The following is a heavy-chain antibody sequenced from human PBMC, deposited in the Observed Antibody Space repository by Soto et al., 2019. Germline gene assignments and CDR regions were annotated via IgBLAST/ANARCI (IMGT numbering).Heavy chain of an antibody. J-gene: IGHJ4*02. V-gene: IGHV4-39*01. CDR1: GGSISSSSYY. D-gene: IGHD2-2*01. CDR3: ARHVWRYCSSTSCYRPYYFDY. Sequence: PSETLSLTCTVSGGSISSSSYYWGWIRQPPGKGLEWIGSIYYSGSTYYNPPLKSRVTISVDTSKNQFSLKLSSVTAADTAVYYCARHVWRYCSSTSCYRPYYFDYWGQGTLVTVSS. CDR2: IYYSGST.